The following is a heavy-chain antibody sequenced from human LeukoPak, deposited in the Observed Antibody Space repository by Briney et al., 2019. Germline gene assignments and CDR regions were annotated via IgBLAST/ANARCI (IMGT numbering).Heavy chain of an antibody. D-gene: IGHD6-19*01. Sequence: GESLKISCKGSGYSFTSYWIGWVRQMPGKGLEWMGIIYPGDSDTRYSPSFQGQVTISADKSISTAYLQWSSLKASDTAMYYCARERYGQWLPGFGAFDIWGQGTMVIVSS. CDR3: ARERYGQWLPGFGAFDI. CDR1: GYSFTSYW. CDR2: IYPGDSDT. V-gene: IGHV5-51*01. J-gene: IGHJ3*02.